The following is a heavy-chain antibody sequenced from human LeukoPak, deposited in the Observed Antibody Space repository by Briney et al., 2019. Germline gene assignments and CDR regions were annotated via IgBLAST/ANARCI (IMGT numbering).Heavy chain of an antibody. CDR3: ARTITMVRGVIITGAFDI. J-gene: IGHJ3*02. V-gene: IGHV3-73*01. CDR2: IRSKPNSYAT. CDR1: GFTFSGSA. Sequence: GGSLRLSCAASGFTFSGSAMHWVRQASGKGLEWVGRIRSKPNSYATVYAVSVKGRFIISRDDSKNTAYLQMNSLKTEDTAVYYCARTITMVRGVIITGAFDIWGQGTMVTVSS. D-gene: IGHD3-10*01.